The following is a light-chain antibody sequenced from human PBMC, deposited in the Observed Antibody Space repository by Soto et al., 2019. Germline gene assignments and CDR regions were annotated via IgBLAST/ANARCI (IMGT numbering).Light chain of an antibody. J-gene: IGKJ1*01. CDR1: QSVSSSY. V-gene: IGKV3-20*01. Sequence: EIVLTQSPGTLSLSPGERATLSCRASQSVSSSYLAWYQQKPGQAPRLLIYGASSRATGIPDRLSGSGSGTDFTLTISRLEPEDFAVYYWQQYGSSPPTFGQGTKVEIK. CDR2: GAS. CDR3: QQYGSSPPT.